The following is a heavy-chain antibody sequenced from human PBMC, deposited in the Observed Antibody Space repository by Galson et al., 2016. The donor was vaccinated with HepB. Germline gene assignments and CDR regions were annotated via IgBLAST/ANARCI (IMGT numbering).Heavy chain of an antibody. J-gene: IGHJ4*02. CDR3: ARARSRGWSDAFHY. CDR1: GDSVSSNSAA. CDR2: TYYRSKWYN. D-gene: IGHD6-19*01. Sequence: CAISGDSVSSNSAAWNWFRQSTSRGLEWLGRTYYRSKWYNDYRLSLKTRININADTSRNEVSLQLKSVTLEDTAVSYCARARSRGWSDAFHYWGQGTLVTFSS. V-gene: IGHV6-1*01.